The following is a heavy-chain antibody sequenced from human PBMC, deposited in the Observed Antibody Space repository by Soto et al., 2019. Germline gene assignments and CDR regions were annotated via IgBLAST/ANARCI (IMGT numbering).Heavy chain of an antibody. Sequence: ERLCRACDVSGGSLSGYYLSWIRQPPGKGLEWIGLIYATGSSDYNPSLKSRITISVDMSKKQFSLTLRSVTAADTAMYYCVRDGTKNLRDWFDPWGQGISVTVSS. CDR1: GGSLSGYY. CDR2: IYATGSS. J-gene: IGHJ5*02. D-gene: IGHD1-1*01. CDR3: VRDGTKNLRDWFDP. V-gene: IGHV4-4*07.